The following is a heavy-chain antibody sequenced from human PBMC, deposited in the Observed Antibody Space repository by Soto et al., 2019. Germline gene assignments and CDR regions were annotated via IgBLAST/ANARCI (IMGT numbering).Heavy chain of an antibody. CDR3: AKDGGLSSSSWHRVGINWFDP. CDR2: ISGGGVST. D-gene: IGHD6-13*01. Sequence: EVQLLESGGGLEQPGGSLRLSCAASGFAFSSYVMSWVRQAPGKGPEWVSGISGGGVSTYYADSVKGRFTISRDNSKNMLYLQMNSLRVEDTAVYYCAKDGGLSSSSWHRVGINWFDPWGQGTQVTVSS. CDR1: GFAFSSYV. V-gene: IGHV3-23*01. J-gene: IGHJ5*02.